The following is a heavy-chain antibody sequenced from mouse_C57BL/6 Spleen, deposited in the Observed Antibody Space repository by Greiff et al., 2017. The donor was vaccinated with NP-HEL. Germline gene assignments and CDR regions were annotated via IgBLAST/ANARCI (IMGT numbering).Heavy chain of an antibody. CDR2: IYPGSGNT. Sequence: QVQLQQSGPELVKPGASVKISCKASGYSFTSYYIHWVKQRPGQGLEWIGWIYPGSGNTKYNEKFKGKATLTADTSSSTAYMQLSSLTSEDSAVYYCARAIYYYGSFYYFDYWGQGTTLTVSS. J-gene: IGHJ2*01. CDR3: ARAIYYYGSFYYFDY. CDR1: GYSFTSYY. V-gene: IGHV1-66*01. D-gene: IGHD1-1*01.